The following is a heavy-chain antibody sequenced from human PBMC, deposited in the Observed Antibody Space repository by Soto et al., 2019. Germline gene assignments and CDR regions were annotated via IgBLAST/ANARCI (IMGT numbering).Heavy chain of an antibody. CDR3: AREMATVIDY. CDR2: IYYSGST. J-gene: IGHJ4*02. V-gene: IGHV4-59*01. D-gene: IGHD5-12*01. Sequence: SETLSLTCTVSGGSISSYYWSWIRQPPGKGLEWIGYIYYSGSTNYNPSLKSRVTISVDTSKSQFSLKLSSVTAADTAVYYCAREMATVIDYWGQGTLVTVSA. CDR1: GGSISSYY.